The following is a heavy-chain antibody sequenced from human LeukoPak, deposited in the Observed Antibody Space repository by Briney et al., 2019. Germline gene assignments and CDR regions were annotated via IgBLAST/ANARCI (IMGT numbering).Heavy chain of an antibody. CDR1: GGSIIGYY. Sequence: SETLSLTCTVSGGSIIGYYWSWIRQPPGKGLEWIGYIYYSGSTSYNPSLKSRVTISVDTSKNQFSLKLSSVTAADTAVYYCATRSTGVAATFDCWGQGALVTVSS. J-gene: IGHJ4*02. D-gene: IGHD2-15*01. CDR2: IYYSGST. CDR3: ATRSTGVAATFDC. V-gene: IGHV4-59*01.